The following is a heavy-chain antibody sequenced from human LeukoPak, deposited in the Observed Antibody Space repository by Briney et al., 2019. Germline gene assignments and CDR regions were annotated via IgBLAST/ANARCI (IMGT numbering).Heavy chain of an antibody. CDR2: IHYSGST. D-gene: IGHD2-15*01. J-gene: IGHJ6*03. CDR3: ARTYSYYHYMDV. Sequence: SETLSLTCTVSGGSISSSSYYWGWIRQPPGKGLEWIANIHYSGSTYYNPSLKSRVTISVDTSKNQFSLKLSSVAAADTALYYCARTYSYYHYMDVWGKETTVTVSS. V-gene: IGHV4-39*01. CDR1: GGSISSSSYY.